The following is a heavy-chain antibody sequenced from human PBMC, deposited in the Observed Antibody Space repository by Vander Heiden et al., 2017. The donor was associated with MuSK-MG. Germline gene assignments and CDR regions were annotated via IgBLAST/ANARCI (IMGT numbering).Heavy chain of an antibody. V-gene: IGHV3-23*01. CDR2: ISGSGGST. CDR3: ANHGTNKYDYVWGSYRFDY. CDR1: GFTFSSYA. J-gene: IGHJ4*02. D-gene: IGHD3-16*02. Sequence: EVQLLESGGGLVQPGGSLRLSCAASGFTFSSYAMSWVRQAPGKGLEWVSAISGSGGSTYYADSVKGRFTISRDNSKNTLYLQMNSLRAEDTAVYYCANHGTNKYDYVWGSYRFDYWGQGTLVTVSS.